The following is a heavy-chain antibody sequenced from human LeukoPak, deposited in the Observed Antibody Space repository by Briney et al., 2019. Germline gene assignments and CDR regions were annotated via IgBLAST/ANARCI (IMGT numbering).Heavy chain of an antibody. Sequence: SGGSLRLSCAASGFTFSDYGMTWVRQAPGKGLDWVSLISGSGGFTYYADSVKGRLTISRDNSKNTLYLQMNSLQAEDTAIYYCAKSSIPSGPSFRLYSDLCGRGTLVTVSS. CDR1: GFTFSDYG. CDR2: ISGSGGFT. J-gene: IGHJ2*01. V-gene: IGHV3-23*01. D-gene: IGHD1-26*01. CDR3: AKSSIPSGPSFRLYSDL.